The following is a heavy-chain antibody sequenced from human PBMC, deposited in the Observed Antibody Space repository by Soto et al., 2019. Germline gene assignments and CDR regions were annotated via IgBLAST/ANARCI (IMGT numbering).Heavy chain of an antibody. CDR2: IYHSGST. Sequence: SETLSLTCAVSGGSISSSNWWSWVRQPPGKGLEWIGEIYHSGSTNYNPSLKSRVTISVDKSRNQFSLKLSSVTAADTAVYYCARSPRQQLVPPYFDYWGQGTLVTVSS. CDR1: GGSISSSNW. D-gene: IGHD6-6*01. J-gene: IGHJ4*02. V-gene: IGHV4-4*02. CDR3: ARSPRQQLVPPYFDY.